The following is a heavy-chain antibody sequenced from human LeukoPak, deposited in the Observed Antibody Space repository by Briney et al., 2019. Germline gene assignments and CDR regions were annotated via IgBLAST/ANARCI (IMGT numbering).Heavy chain of an antibody. D-gene: IGHD6-19*01. Sequence: GGSLRLSCAASGFTFSSYAMHWVRQAPGKGLEYVSAISSNGGSTYYANSVKGRFTISRDNSKNTLYLQMGSLRSDDTAVYYCAAEIAVAGIRSFDYWGQGTLVTVSS. CDR2: ISSNGGST. V-gene: IGHV3-64*01. CDR3: AAEIAVAGIRSFDY. J-gene: IGHJ4*02. CDR1: GFTFSSYA.